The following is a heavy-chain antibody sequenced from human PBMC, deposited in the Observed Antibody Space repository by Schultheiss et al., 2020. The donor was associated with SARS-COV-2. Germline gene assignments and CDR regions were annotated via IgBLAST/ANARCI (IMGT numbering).Heavy chain of an antibody. CDR2: INHSGST. D-gene: IGHD6-13*01. Sequence: SETLSLTCAVYGGSFSGYYWSWIRQPPGKGLEWIGEINHSGSTNYNPSLKSRVTISVDTSKNQFSLKLSSVTAADTAVYYCARLKGSSWYGGYYMDVWGKGTTVTVSS. CDR1: GGSFSGYY. J-gene: IGHJ6*03. V-gene: IGHV4-34*01. CDR3: ARLKGSSWYGGYYMDV.